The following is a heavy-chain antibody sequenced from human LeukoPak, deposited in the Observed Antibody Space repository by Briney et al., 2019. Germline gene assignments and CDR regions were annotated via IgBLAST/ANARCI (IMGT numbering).Heavy chain of an antibody. J-gene: IGHJ3*02. CDR3: ARGVTAIWGAFDI. V-gene: IGHV4-30-4*08. Sequence: SETLSLTCSVSGGSISPYYWSWIRQPPGKGLEWIGYIYYSGITYYNPSLKSRVTISVDTSKNQFSLKLSSVTAADTAVYYCARGVTAIWGAFDIWGQGTMVTVSS. CDR2: IYYSGIT. CDR1: GGSISPYY. D-gene: IGHD2-21*02.